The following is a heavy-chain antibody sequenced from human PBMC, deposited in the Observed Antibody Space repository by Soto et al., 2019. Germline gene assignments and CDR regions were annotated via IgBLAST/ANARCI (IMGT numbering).Heavy chain of an antibody. Sequence: EVQLLESGGGLVQPGGSLRLSCAASGFTFSSYAMSWVRQAPGKGLKWVSVISGSGSSTYYAASVKGRFTISRDNSKNTLYVQMNSLRAEDTAVYYCAKMSDFWSGSPTYHFDYWGQGTQVTVSS. V-gene: IGHV3-23*01. CDR3: AKMSDFWSGSPTYHFDY. CDR1: GFTFSSYA. J-gene: IGHJ4*02. CDR2: ISGSGSST. D-gene: IGHD3-3*01.